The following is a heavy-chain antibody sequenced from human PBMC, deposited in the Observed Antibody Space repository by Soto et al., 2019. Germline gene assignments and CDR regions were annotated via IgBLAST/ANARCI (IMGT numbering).Heavy chain of an antibody. Sequence: PSETLSLTCTVSGDTITSFSWNWIRQSAGNGLEWIGRISTTGNTHYNPSLESRVTMSLDTSKNQFSLKLTSVTAADTAVYYCEGESGENWSYEAYWGQGTLVTVSS. D-gene: IGHD1-7*01. J-gene: IGHJ4*02. CDR1: GDTITSFS. CDR2: ISTTGNT. CDR3: EGESGENWSYEAY. V-gene: IGHV4-4*07.